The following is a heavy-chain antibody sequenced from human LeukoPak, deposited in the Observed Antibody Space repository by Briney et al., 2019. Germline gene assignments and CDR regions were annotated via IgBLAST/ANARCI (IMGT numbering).Heavy chain of an antibody. CDR1: GFTFSSYW. V-gene: IGHV3-7*01. D-gene: IGHD6-13*01. Sequence: GGSLRLSCAASGFTFSSYWMSWVRQAPGKGLEWVANIEQDGSEKYYVDSVKGRFTISRDNAKNSLYLQMNSLRAEDTAVYYCARGGRKQQLAQDRNDYWGQGTLVTVSS. CDR2: IEQDGSEK. CDR3: ARGGRKQQLAQDRNDY. J-gene: IGHJ4*02.